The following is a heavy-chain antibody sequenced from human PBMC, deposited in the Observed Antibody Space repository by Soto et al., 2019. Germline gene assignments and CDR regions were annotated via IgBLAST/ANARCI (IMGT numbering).Heavy chain of an antibody. Sequence: EVQLVESGGGLVQPGGSLRVSCAAAGFSFSDYWMTWVRQVPGKGLEWVANIKQDGSEKYYADSVKGRLTISRDNAKSSLYVQLNSLRAEDTAVYYCARSRAGRTAASYYDYMDVWGKGTTVTVSS. CDR1: GFSFSDYW. D-gene: IGHD2-2*01. J-gene: IGHJ6*03. V-gene: IGHV3-7*01. CDR2: IKQDGSEK. CDR3: ARSRAGRTAASYYDYMDV.